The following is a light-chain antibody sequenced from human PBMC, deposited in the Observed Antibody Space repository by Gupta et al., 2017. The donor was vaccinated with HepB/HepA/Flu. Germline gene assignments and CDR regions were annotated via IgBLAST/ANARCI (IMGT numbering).Light chain of an antibody. J-gene: IGKJ4*01. CDR3: QQDGSSPFT. CDR2: GAS. Sequence: EIVLMQSPGTLSLSPGERATLSCRASQSVSSSYLAWYQQKPGQAPRLLIFGASSRSTGIPDRFSGSGYGTDFTLTISRLEPEDFAVYYCQQDGSSPFTFGGWTKVEIK. V-gene: IGKV3-20*01. CDR1: QSVSSSY.